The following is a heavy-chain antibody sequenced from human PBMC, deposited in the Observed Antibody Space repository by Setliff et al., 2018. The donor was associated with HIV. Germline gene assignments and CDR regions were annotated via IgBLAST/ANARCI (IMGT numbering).Heavy chain of an antibody. CDR1: GFTFSSYA. Sequence: GSLRLSCAASGFTFSSYAMSWVRQAPGKGLEWVSAISGSGGSTYYADSVKGRFTVSRDNDKNSVHLQMTSLRAEDTAVYYCASSGSGSYINWFGPWGQGTLVTVSS. J-gene: IGHJ5*02. CDR2: ISGSGGST. V-gene: IGHV3-23*01. D-gene: IGHD3-10*01. CDR3: ASSGSGSYINWFGP.